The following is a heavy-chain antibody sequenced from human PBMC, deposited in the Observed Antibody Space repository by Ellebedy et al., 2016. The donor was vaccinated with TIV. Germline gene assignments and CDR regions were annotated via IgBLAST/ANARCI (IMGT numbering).Heavy chain of an antibody. CDR3: ARELPYSDWITLDY. CDR2: ISGSGDRT. CDR1: GFTLSNHA. D-gene: IGHD3-9*01. J-gene: IGHJ4*02. Sequence: PGGSLRLSCTTSGFTLSNHAMSWVRQAPGKGPEWVSAISGSGDRTHYAETVRGRFTISRDNSKNTLSLQMNGLRAEDTAIYYCARELPYSDWITLDYWGQGAQVTVSS. V-gene: IGHV3-23*01.